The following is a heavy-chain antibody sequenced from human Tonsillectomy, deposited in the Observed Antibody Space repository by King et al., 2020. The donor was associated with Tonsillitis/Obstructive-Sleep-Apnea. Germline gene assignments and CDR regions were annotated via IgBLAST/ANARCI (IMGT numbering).Heavy chain of an antibody. V-gene: IGHV4-31*01. D-gene: IGHD2-2*01. CDR1: GGSISSGGYY. CDR3: ARAHEDCSSTSCNNWFDP. Sequence: QLQESGPGLVKPSQTLSLTCTVSGGSISSGGYYWSWIRQHPGKGLEWIGYIYYSGSTYYNPSLKSLVTISVDTSKNQFSLKLSSVTAADTAVYYCARAHEDCSSTSCNNWFDPWGQGTLVTVSS. CDR2: IYYSGST. J-gene: IGHJ5*02.